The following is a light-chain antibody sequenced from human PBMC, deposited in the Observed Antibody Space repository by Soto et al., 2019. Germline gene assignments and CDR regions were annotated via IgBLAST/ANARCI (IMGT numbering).Light chain of an antibody. CDR1: TSDVGNYNY. CDR3: SSYTTNTARV. CDR2: EVT. Sequence: QSVLAQPASVSGSPGQSITISCTGTTSDVGNYNYVSWFQQHPGKPPKLMIYEVTNRPSGVSNRFSGSKAGITASLTISGLQAEDEADYYCSSYTTNTARVFGTGTKVTVL. J-gene: IGLJ1*01. V-gene: IGLV2-14*01.